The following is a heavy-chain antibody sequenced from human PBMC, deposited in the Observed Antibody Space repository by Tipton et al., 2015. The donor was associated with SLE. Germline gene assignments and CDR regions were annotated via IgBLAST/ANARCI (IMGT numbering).Heavy chain of an antibody. Sequence: TLSLTCTVSGNSISSYYWSWIRQSAGRGLEWIGRIYSSGNTYYNPSLKSRVTISVDKSKNQFSLKVSSVTAADTAVYYCARVSGRSRYFQHWGQGTLVTVSS. J-gene: IGHJ1*01. CDR1: GNSISSYY. CDR3: ARVSGRSRYFQH. CDR2: IYSSGNT. V-gene: IGHV4-4*07. D-gene: IGHD3-10*01.